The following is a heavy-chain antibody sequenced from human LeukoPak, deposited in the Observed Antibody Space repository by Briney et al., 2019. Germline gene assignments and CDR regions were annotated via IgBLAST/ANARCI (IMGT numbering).Heavy chain of an antibody. V-gene: IGHV4-59*01. CDR1: GGSISNKY. Sequence: SETLSLTCTVSGGSISNKYWSWIRQPPGKGLEWIGYIYYSGSTNYNPSLKRRVTILVDTSKNQFSLKLSSVTAADTAVYFCARDAPGVAAAGNDYYYYMDVWGKGTTVTVSS. CDR2: IYYSGST. J-gene: IGHJ6*03. CDR3: ARDAPGVAAAGNDYYYYMDV. D-gene: IGHD6-13*01.